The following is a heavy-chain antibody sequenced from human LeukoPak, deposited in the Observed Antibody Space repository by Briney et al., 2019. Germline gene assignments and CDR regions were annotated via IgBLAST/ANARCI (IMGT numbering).Heavy chain of an antibody. CDR3: ARQGIIVVRGEIDY. V-gene: IGHV4-39*01. CDR1: GGSISSSSYY. CDR2: IYYSGST. Sequence: SETLSLTCTVSGGSISSSSYYWGWIRQPPGKGLEWIGSIYYSGSTYYNPSLKSRVTISVDTSKNQFSLKLSSVTAADTAVYYCARQGIIVVRGEIDYWGQGTLVTVSS. D-gene: IGHD3-10*01. J-gene: IGHJ4*02.